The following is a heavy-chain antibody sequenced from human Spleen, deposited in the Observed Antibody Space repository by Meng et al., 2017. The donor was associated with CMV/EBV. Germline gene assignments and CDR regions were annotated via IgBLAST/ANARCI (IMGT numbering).Heavy chain of an antibody. J-gene: IGHJ4*02. V-gene: IGHV7-4-1*02. CDR3: ARGDYYDSSGLDY. CDR1: GYTFTSYG. CDR2: INTNTGNP. Sequence: QLHLWQSAAEVKKPGASVNVSCKASGYTFTSYGISWVRQAPGQGLEWMGWINTNTGNPTYAQGFTGRFVFSLDTSVSTAYLQISSLKAEDTAVYYCARGDYYDSSGLDYWGQGTLVTVSS. D-gene: IGHD3-22*01.